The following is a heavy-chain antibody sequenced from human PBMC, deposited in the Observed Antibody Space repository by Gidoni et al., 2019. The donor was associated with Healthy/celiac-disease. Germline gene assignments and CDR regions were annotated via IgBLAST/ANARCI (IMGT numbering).Heavy chain of an antibody. J-gene: IGHJ3*02. V-gene: IGHV1-3*01. CDR3: ARPLDIVAPDDAFDI. CDR2: ITAGNGNT. Sequence: QVQPVQSGAEGKKPGATEKVTRKAAGYNFTSCAMHWVRQAPGQRLLWMGWITAGNGNTKYSQKCQGRVTITRATSASTAYMELSSLRSEDTAVYYCARPLDIVAPDDAFDIWGQGTMVTVSS. CDR1: GYNFTSCA. D-gene: IGHD5-12*01.